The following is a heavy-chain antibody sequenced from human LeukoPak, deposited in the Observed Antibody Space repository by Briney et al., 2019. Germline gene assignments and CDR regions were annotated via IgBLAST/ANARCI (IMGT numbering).Heavy chain of an antibody. CDR2: IQQNGIEK. Sequence: PGRSLRLSCAAPGFTFDDYAMQWGRQAPGKGLEWVANIQQNGIEKYTVEGRFTISRDNVNSLLYLRINSLRADDTAMYYCARDRDGKDLWGQGTLVTVSS. V-gene: IGHV3-7*03. CDR3: ARDRDGKDL. D-gene: IGHD1-1*01. CDR1: GFTFDDYA. J-gene: IGHJ5*02.